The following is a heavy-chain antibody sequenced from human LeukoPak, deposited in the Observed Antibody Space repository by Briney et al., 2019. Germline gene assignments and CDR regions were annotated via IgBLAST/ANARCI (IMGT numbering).Heavy chain of an antibody. V-gene: IGHV1-18*01. D-gene: IGHD3-22*01. CDR3: ALGRGDYYDSSGYYSLGY. CDR1: GYTFTSYG. J-gene: IGHJ4*02. Sequence: ASVKVSCKASGYTFTSYGISWVRQAPGQGLEWMGWISAYNGNTNYAQKLQGRVTMTTDTSTSTAYMELRSLGSDDTAVYYCALGRGDYYDSSGYYSLGYWGQGTLVTVSS. CDR2: ISAYNGNT.